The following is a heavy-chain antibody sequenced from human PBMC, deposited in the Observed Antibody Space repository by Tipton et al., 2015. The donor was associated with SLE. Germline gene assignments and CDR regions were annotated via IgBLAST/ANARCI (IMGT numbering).Heavy chain of an antibody. D-gene: IGHD1-26*01. CDR1: GFTFSSYG. Sequence: RSLRLSCAASGFTFSSYGMHWVRQAPGKGLEWVAVISYDGSNKYYADSVKGRFTISRDNSKNTLYLQMNSLRAEDTAVYYCARDPGAVVGATTAFDIWGQGTMVTVSS. V-gene: IGHV3-30-3*01. J-gene: IGHJ3*02. CDR2: ISYDGSNK. CDR3: ARDPGAVVGATTAFDI.